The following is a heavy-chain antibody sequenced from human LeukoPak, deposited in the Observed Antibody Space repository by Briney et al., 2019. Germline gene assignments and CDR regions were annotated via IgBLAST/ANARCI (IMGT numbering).Heavy chain of an antibody. Sequence: PSETLSLTCTVSGGSISSYYWSWIRQPPGKGLEWIGYIYYSGSTNYNPSLKSRVTISVDTSKNQFSLKLSSVTAADTAVYYCARQLVYAFDIWGQGTMVTVSS. D-gene: IGHD2-8*02. CDR1: GGSISSYY. CDR2: IYYSGST. CDR3: ARQLVYAFDI. V-gene: IGHV4-59*08. J-gene: IGHJ3*02.